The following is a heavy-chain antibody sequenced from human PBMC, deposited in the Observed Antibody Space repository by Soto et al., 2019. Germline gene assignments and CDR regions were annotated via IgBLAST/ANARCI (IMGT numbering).Heavy chain of an antibody. V-gene: IGHV5-51*01. CDR2: IYPGDSDT. CDR3: ARGPRSHYDTRGYSRFDT. J-gene: IGHJ5*02. D-gene: IGHD3-22*01. Sequence: LGESLKISCKGSGYSFTSYWIGWVRQMPGKGLEWMGIIYPGDSDTRYSPSFQGQVTISADKSISTAYLQWSSLKASDTAMYYCARGPRSHYDTRGYSRFDTWGPGTLVTVSS. CDR1: GYSFTSYW.